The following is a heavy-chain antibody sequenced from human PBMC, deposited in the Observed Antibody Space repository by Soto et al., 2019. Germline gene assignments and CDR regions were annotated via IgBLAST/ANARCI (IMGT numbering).Heavy chain of an antibody. CDR2: ISGSGGST. V-gene: IGHV3-23*01. CDR3: AKANVGCSGGSCYYYYYYGMDV. D-gene: IGHD2-15*01. CDR1: GFTFSSYA. Sequence: GGSLRLSCAASGFTFSSYAMSWVRQAPGKGLEWVSAISGSGGSTYYADSVKGRFTISRDNSKNTLYLQMNSLRAEDTAVYYCAKANVGCSGGSCYYYYYYGMDVWGQGTTVTVSS. J-gene: IGHJ6*02.